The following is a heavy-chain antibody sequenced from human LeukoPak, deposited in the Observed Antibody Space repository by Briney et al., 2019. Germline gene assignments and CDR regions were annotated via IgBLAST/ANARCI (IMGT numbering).Heavy chain of an antibody. CDR1: GGSISSYY. Sequence: PSETLSLTCTVSGGSISSYYWSWIRQPPGKGLEWIGEINHSGSTNYNPSLKSRVTISVDTSKNQFSLKLSSVTAADTAVYYCARGVYYDSSGYWRAIYYYYYMDVWGKGTTVTVSS. CDR2: INHSGST. CDR3: ARGVYYDSSGYWRAIYYYYYMDV. V-gene: IGHV4-34*01. D-gene: IGHD3-22*01. J-gene: IGHJ6*03.